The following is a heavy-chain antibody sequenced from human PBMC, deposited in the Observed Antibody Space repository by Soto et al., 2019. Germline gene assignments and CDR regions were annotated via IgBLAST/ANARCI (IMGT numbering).Heavy chain of an antibody. CDR2: IKQDGSET. CDR1: GFTFSSYW. CDR3: ARGPSKDDYSSFYYYYYYGMDG. V-gene: IGHV3-7*01. Sequence: EVQLVESGGGLVQPGGSLRLSCAASGFTFSSYWMSWVRQAPGKGLEWVANIKQDGSETYYVDSVKGRLTISRDNAKNSLYLQMNSQRAEDTAVYYCARGPSKDDYSSFYYYYYYGMDGWGQGTTVTVSS. J-gene: IGHJ6*02. D-gene: IGHD4-4*01.